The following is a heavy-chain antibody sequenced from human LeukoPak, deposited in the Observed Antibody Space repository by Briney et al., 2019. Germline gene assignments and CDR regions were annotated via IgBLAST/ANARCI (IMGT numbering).Heavy chain of an antibody. J-gene: IGHJ4*02. CDR2: IYYSGST. CDR1: GGSISSYY. CDR3: ARTLWSVSYFDY. Sequence: SETLSLTCTVSGGSISSYYWSWIRQPPGKGQEWIGYIYYSGSTNYNPSLKSRVTISVDTSKNQFSLKLSSVTAADTAVYYCARTLWSVSYFDYWGQGTLVTVSS. D-gene: IGHD3-3*01. V-gene: IGHV4-59*08.